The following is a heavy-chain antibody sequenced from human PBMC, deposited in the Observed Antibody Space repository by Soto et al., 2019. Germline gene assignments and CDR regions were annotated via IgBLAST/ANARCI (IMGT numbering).Heavy chain of an antibody. Sequence: QLQLQESGPGLVKPSETLSLTCTVSGGSISSSSYYWGWIRQPPGKGLEWIGSIYHSGSTYYNPPLKSRVTISVDTSKNQFTLKLSSVTAADTAVYYCARHTPAISISDHWGQGTLVTVSS. CDR2: IYHSGST. V-gene: IGHV4-39*01. CDR1: GGSISSSSYY. CDR3: ARHTPAISISDH. J-gene: IGHJ4*02. D-gene: IGHD2-15*01.